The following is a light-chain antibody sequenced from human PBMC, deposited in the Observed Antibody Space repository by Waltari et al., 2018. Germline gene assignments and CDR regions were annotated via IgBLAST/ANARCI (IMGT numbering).Light chain of an antibody. CDR1: NLGDKY. CDR3: QAWDSSTVV. V-gene: IGLV3-1*01. J-gene: IGLJ2*01. CDR2: QDS. Sequence: SYELPQPPSVSVSPGQTASITCSGDNLGDKYACWYHQKPGQFPVLVIYQDSKRPSGIPERFAGSNSGNTATLTISGTQAMDEADYYCQAWDSSTVVFGGGTKLTVL.